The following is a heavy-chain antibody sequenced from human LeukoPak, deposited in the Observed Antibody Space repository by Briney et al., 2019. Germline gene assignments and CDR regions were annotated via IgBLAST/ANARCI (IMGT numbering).Heavy chain of an antibody. CDR2: IESKTDGGTT. J-gene: IGHJ4*02. V-gene: IGHV3-15*04. Sequence: KPGGSLRLSCASSGFSFSDAGMSWVRQIRGKGLEWVGRIESKTDGGTTDYAAPVKGRFTISRDDSTNTLYLQMNSLKSEDTAVYYCTTYGSGRKFDYWGQGILVTVSS. CDR3: TTYGSGRKFDY. D-gene: IGHD3-10*01. CDR1: GFSFSDAG.